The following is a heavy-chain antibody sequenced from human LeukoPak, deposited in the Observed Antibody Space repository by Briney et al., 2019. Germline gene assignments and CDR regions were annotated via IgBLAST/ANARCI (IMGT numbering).Heavy chain of an antibody. CDR3: ARAYYYDSSGYRGVVDY. V-gene: IGHV1-46*01. J-gene: IGHJ4*02. CDR1: GYTFTSHY. D-gene: IGHD3-22*01. CDR2: INPSGGST. Sequence: ASVRVSCKASGYTFTSHYMHWVRQAPGQGLEWMGIINPSGGSTSYAQKFQGRVTMTRDTSTSTVYMELSSLRSEDTAVYYCARAYYYDSSGYRGVVDYWGQGTLVTVSS.